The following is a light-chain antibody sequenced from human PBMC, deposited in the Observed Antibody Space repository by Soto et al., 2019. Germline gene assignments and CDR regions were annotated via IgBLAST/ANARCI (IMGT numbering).Light chain of an antibody. CDR1: SSDIGDNKY. V-gene: IGLV2-14*01. CDR2: EVS. Sequence: QSALTQPASVSGSPGQSITISCTGTSSDIGDNKYVSWYQQHPGKAPKLMIYEVSHRPSGVSDRFSGSKSGNTASLTISGLQAEDEADYHCCSYTSSTTIVFGGGTKLTVL. J-gene: IGLJ2*01. CDR3: CSYTSSTTIV.